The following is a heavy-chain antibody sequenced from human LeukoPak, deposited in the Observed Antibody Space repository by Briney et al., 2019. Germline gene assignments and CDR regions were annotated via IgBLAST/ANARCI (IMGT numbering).Heavy chain of an antibody. D-gene: IGHD5-12*01. CDR1: GFTFSNAW. CDR2: IKRKTLGGTT. Sequence: GSLRLSCAASGFTFSNAWMTWVRQAPGKGLEWVGRIKRKTLGGTTDYAAPVKGRFTIPRDDSKDTLYLQMNSLVIADTGVYYCTTCGYSGYDSNYWGQGVLVTVSS. CDR3: TTCGYSGYDSNY. V-gene: IGHV3-15*01. J-gene: IGHJ4*02.